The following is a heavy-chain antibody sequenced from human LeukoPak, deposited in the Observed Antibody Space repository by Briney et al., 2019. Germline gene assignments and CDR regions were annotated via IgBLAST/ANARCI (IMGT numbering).Heavy chain of an antibody. V-gene: IGHV3-30*02. Sequence: GGSLRLSCAASGSTFSGCGMHWARQAPGKGLEWVAFIWYDGRDKYYADSLKGQFTISRDNSKNTLYLQMNSLRAEDTAVYYCAKDPYSYGSYFDYWGQGTLVTVSS. D-gene: IGHD5-18*01. J-gene: IGHJ4*02. CDR1: GSTFSGCG. CDR2: IWYDGRDK. CDR3: AKDPYSYGSYFDY.